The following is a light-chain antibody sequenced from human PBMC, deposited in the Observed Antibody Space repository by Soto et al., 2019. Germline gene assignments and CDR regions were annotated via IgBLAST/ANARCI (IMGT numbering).Light chain of an antibody. CDR1: QRISTY. CDR3: QQRSIWPPP. Sequence: EIVLTQSPATLSLSPGERATLSCRASQRISTYLAWYQQKPGQAPRLLIYYASKRATGIPARFGGSGSGTYFTLTISSLDPEDFAVYYCQQRSIWPPPFGVGTKLEIK. J-gene: IGKJ4*01. V-gene: IGKV3-11*01. CDR2: YAS.